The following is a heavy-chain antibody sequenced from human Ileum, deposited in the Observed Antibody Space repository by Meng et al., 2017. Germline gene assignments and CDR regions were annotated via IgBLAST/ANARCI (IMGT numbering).Heavy chain of an antibody. D-gene: IGHD7-27*01. CDR3: ARDHWGSLDY. CDR2: AST. CDR1: GGSVSSDGFQ. J-gene: IGHJ4*02. V-gene: IGHV4-61*08. Sequence: QVQRQESGPGRVRPAETLSLICTVSGGSVSSDGFQWGWVRQPPGKGLEWIGYASTNYNPSLKSRVTISLDTSKNQFSLELSSVTAADTAVYYCARDHWGSLDYWGQGILVTVSS.